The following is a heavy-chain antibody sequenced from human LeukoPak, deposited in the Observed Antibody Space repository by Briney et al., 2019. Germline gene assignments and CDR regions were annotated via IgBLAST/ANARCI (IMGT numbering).Heavy chain of an antibody. Sequence: ASVKVSCKASEYTFTGYYMHWVRQAPGQGLEWMGWINPNSGGTNYAQKFQGRVTMTRDTSISTAYMELSSLRSEDTAVYYCATAPGEYYDSSGPPLDYWGQGTLVTVSS. CDR1: EYTFTGYY. J-gene: IGHJ4*02. CDR3: ATAPGEYYDSSGPPLDY. CDR2: INPNSGGT. D-gene: IGHD3-22*01. V-gene: IGHV1-2*02.